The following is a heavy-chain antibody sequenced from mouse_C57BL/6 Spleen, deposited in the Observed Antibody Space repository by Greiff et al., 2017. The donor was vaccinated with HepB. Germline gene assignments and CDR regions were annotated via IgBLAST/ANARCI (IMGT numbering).Heavy chain of an antibody. J-gene: IGHJ3*01. CDR2: ISSGSSTI. CDR1: GFTFSDYG. D-gene: IGHD1-1*01. V-gene: IGHV5-17*01. CDR3: ARPDYYGSSPGWFAY. Sequence: EVQLVESGGGLVKPGGSLKLSCAASGFTFSDYGMHWVRQAPEKGLEWVAYISSGSSTIYYADTVKGRFTISRDNAKNTLFLQMTSLRSEDTAMYYCARPDYYGSSPGWFAYWGQGTLVTVSA.